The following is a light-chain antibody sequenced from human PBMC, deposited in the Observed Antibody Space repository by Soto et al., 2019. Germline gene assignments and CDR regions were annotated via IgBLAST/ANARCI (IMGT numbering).Light chain of an antibody. CDR1: QSISSY. CDR2: AAS. V-gene: IGKV1-39*01. J-gene: IGKJ5*01. CDR3: QQSYSTTIT. Sequence: IQMTQSPSSLSASVGDRVTITCRASQSISSYLNWYQQKPGKAPKLLIYAASSLQSGVPSRFSGSGSGTDFTLTISSLQPEDFATYYCQQSYSTTITFGQRTRLEIK.